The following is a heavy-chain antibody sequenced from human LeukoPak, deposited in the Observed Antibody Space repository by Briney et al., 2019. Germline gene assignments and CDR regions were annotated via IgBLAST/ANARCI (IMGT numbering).Heavy chain of an antibody. CDR3: ATDDY. CDR1: AFTFSSYA. CDR2: ISYDGSNK. Sequence: PGGSLRLSCAASAFTFSSYAMHWVLQAPGKGLEWVAVISYDGSNKYYADSVKGRFTISRDNSKNTLYLQMNSLRAEDTAVYYCATDDYWGQGTLVTVSS. V-gene: IGHV3-30*04. J-gene: IGHJ4*02.